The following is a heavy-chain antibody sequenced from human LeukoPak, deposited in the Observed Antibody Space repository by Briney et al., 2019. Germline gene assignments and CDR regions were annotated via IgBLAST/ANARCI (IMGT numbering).Heavy chain of an antibody. Sequence: PGESLKISCKGSGYSFTSYWIGWVRQMPGKGLEWMGIIYPGDSDTRYSPSFQGQVTISADKSISTAYLQWSSLKASDTAMYYCARPPTLYGDYGVVDYWGQGTLVTVSS. CDR1: GYSFTSYW. J-gene: IGHJ4*02. CDR3: ARPPTLYGDYGVVDY. CDR2: IYPGDSDT. V-gene: IGHV5-51*01. D-gene: IGHD4-17*01.